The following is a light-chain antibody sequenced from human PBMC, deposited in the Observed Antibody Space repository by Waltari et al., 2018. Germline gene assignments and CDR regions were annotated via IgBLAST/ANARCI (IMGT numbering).Light chain of an antibody. Sequence: QSALTQPPSASGSPGQSVTISCTGTSSDGGGYNYFSWYHQHPAKAPKLMIYEVSTRPAGVPGRSSGSKSGSTPSLPVSSLQAEDEDDYFCSSYADSNNWLFGGGTRLTVL. CDR3: SSYADSNNWL. V-gene: IGLV2-8*01. CDR1: SSDGGGYNY. CDR2: EVS. J-gene: IGLJ3*02.